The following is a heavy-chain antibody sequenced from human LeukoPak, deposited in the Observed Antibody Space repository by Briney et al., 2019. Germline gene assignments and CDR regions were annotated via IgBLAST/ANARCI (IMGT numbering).Heavy chain of an antibody. CDR3: TRPSYDSSVSGVVY. J-gene: IGHJ4*02. D-gene: IGHD3-22*01. CDR2: IRSKANSYAT. CDR1: GFTFSGSA. Sequence: GGSLKLSCATSGFTFSGSAVHWVRQASGKGLEWVGRIRSKANSYATTDVASVRGRFSISRDDSKNTAYLQMNSLKTEDTAVYYCTRPSYDSSVSGVVYWGQGTLVTVSS. V-gene: IGHV3-73*01.